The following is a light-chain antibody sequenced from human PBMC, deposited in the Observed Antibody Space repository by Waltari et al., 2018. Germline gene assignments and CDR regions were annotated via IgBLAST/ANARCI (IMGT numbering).Light chain of an antibody. Sequence: EIVLTQSPATLPLSPGERATLSCRASQTIGIYVAWYQQKPSQAPRLLIYDASTRATGIPARISGSGSGTDFTLTIGSLEPEDFAVYFCQHRSPWPQYTFGQGTKLEIK. CDR2: DAS. J-gene: IGKJ2*01. CDR1: QTIGIY. CDR3: QHRSPWPQYT. V-gene: IGKV3-11*01.